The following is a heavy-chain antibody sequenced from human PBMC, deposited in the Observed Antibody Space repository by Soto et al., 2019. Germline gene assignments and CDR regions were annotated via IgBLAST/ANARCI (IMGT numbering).Heavy chain of an antibody. CDR1: GFTFSSYA. V-gene: IGHV3-30-3*01. CDR3: ARVDLYCSSTSCYDWVYYYGMDV. Sequence: GGSLRLSFAASGFTFSSYAMHWVRQAPGKGLEWVAVISYDGSNKYYADSVKGRFTISRDNSKNTLYLQMNGLRAEDTAVYYCARVDLYCSSTSCYDWVYYYGMDVWGQGTTVTVSS. D-gene: IGHD2-2*01. CDR2: ISYDGSNK. J-gene: IGHJ6*02.